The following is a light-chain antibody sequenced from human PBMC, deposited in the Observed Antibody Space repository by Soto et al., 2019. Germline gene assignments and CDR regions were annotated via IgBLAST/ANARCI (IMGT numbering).Light chain of an antibody. Sequence: DIQMTQSPSSLSASVGDRVNMTCRASRSISRYLSWYQQKPGKAPNLLIYAASSLQSGVPSRFSGTGSGTDFTLTIATLHPEYFAMYYCQQSYSTQWTFGQGTKVDI. V-gene: IGKV1-39*01. CDR2: AAS. CDR3: QQSYSTQWT. CDR1: RSISRY. J-gene: IGKJ1*01.